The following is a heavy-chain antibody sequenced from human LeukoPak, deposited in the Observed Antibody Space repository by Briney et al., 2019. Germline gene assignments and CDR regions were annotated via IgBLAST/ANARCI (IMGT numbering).Heavy chain of an antibody. CDR3: ARAGRRGYYGMDV. Sequence: PSETLSLTYAVSGGSISSGGYSWSWIRQPPGKGLEWIGYIYHSGSTYYNPSLKSRVTISVDRSKNQFSLKLSSVTAADTAVYYCARAGRRGYYGMDVWGKGTTVTVSS. CDR2: IYHSGST. D-gene: IGHD1-1*01. CDR1: GGSISSGGYS. V-gene: IGHV4-30-2*01. J-gene: IGHJ6*04.